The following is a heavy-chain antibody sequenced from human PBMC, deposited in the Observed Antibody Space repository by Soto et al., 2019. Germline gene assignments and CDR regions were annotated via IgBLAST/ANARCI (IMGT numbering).Heavy chain of an antibody. CDR2: INAYNGNT. CDR3: ARGLAFYYDSSGYYSTVPFDY. D-gene: IGHD3-22*01. CDR1: GYPFTHYG. V-gene: IGHV1-18*01. Sequence: ASVKVSCKSSGYPFTHYGITWVRQAPGQGLEWMGWINAYNGNTNYSQKLQGRVTMTTDTSTTTAYMELRSLRSDDTAVYYCARGLAFYYDSSGYYSTVPFDYWGQGTLVTVSS. J-gene: IGHJ4*02.